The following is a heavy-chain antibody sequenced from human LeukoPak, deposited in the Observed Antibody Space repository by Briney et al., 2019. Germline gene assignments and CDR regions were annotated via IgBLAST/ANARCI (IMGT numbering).Heavy chain of an antibody. D-gene: IGHD5-18*01. CDR2: INHSGST. CDR1: GGSFSGYY. J-gene: IGHJ4*02. Sequence: PSETLSLTCAVYGGSFSGYYWSWIRQPPGKGLEWIGEINHSGSTNYNPSLKSRVTISVDTSKNQFSLKLSSVTAADTAVYYCARGNSYGVDYWGRGNLVTVSS. V-gene: IGHV4-34*01. CDR3: ARGNSYGVDY.